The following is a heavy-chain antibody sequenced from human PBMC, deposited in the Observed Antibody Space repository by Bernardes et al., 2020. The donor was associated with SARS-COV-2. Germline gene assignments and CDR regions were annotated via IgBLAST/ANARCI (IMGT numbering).Heavy chain of an antibody. Sequence: SVTLTLTCAVHGEAFRGYYWSWIRQSPGQGLEWIGEINQSGNTNYNPSLKSRVTLSVDTSKNQFSLNLRSLTAADTAVYYCARGTNSVNMILVVIGFTVYFDYWGQGTLVTVSS. J-gene: IGHJ4*02. CDR3: ARGTNSVNMILVVIGFTVYFDY. D-gene: IGHD3-22*01. CDR2: INQSGNT. V-gene: IGHV4-34*01. CDR1: GEAFRGYY.